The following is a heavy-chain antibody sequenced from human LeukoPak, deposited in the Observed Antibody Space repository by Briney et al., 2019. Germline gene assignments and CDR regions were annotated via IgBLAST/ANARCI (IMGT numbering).Heavy chain of an antibody. V-gene: IGHV4-39*01. CDR3: ARSSEYGDPFNY. Sequence: PSETLSLTCTVSSASISRSDYFWGWIRQPPGKGLEWIGSIYYSGSTYYSPSLKGRVTISVDTSRNQFSLKLNSVTAADTAVYYCARSSEYGDPFNYWGQGTLVTVSS. D-gene: IGHD4-17*01. CDR1: SASISRSDYF. J-gene: IGHJ4*02. CDR2: IYYSGST.